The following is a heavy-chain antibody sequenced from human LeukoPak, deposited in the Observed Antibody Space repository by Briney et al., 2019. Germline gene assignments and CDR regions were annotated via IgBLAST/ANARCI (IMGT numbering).Heavy chain of an antibody. D-gene: IGHD4-23*01. CDR3: ARGRGSGGWFDP. CDR2: IYYSGSTYYDPSLKSGST. J-gene: IGHJ5*02. V-gene: IGHV4-59*01. CDR1: GGSISTYY. Sequence: SETLSLTCTVSGGSISTYYWSWIRQSPGKGLEWIGYIYYSGSTYYDPSLKSGSTNYNPSLKSRVTISIGTSKNQFSLELTSVTAADTAVYYCARGRGSGGWFDPWGQGTLVTVSS.